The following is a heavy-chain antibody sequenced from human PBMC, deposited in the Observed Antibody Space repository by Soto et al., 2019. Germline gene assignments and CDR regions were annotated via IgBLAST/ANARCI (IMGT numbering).Heavy chain of an antibody. CDR1: GYTFTSYD. D-gene: IGHD2-21*02. Sequence: QVQLVQSGAEVKKPGASVKVSCKASGYTFTSYDINWVRQATGQGPEWMGWMNPNSGDTHYAQTFHGRVTMTRNTSISTAYMELGSLRSEDTAMYYCARWYGGNSGDYWGQGTLVTVSS. CDR2: MNPNSGDT. V-gene: IGHV1-8*01. CDR3: ARWYGGNSGDY. J-gene: IGHJ4*02.